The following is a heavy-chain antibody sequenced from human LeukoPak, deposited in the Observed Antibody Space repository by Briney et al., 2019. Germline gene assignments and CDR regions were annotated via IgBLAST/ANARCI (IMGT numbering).Heavy chain of an antibody. J-gene: IGHJ5*02. D-gene: IGHD1-1*01. CDR1: GFNFNDAW. Sequence: PGGSLRLSCAVSGFNFNDAWMSWVRQAPGKGLEWVGRLKSRGGGETADYSAPVKGRFTVSRDDSQNTLYLQMNSLKIEDTAVYFCSWELDVSFGRRLEHWGQGTLVTVAS. V-gene: IGHV3-15*01. CDR2: LKSRGGGETA. CDR3: SWELDVSFGRRLEH.